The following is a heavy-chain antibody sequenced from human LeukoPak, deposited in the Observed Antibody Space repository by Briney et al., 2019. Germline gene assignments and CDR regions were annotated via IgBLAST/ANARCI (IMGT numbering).Heavy chain of an antibody. V-gene: IGHV4-59*01. J-gene: IGHJ4*02. D-gene: IGHD6-13*01. CDR1: GGSISSYY. Sequence: SETLSLTCTVSGGSISSYYWSWIRQPPGKGLECIGYIYYSGSTSYSPSLKSRVTISVDTSKNQFSLKLSSVAAADTAVYYCARDHRLGAAGTRTNHFDYWGQGTLVTVSS. CDR3: ARDHRLGAAGTRTNHFDY. CDR2: IYYSGST.